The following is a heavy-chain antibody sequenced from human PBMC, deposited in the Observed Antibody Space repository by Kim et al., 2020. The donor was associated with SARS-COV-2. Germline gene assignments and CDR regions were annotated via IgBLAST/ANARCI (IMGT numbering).Heavy chain of an antibody. CDR3: ARDTHHHSGLSVVVTANLLDY. D-gene: IGHD2-21*02. CDR1: GYSISSGYY. V-gene: IGHV4-38-2*02. Sequence: SETLSLTCTVSGYSISSGYYWGWIRQPPGKGLEWIGSIYHSGSTYYNPSLKSRVTISVDTSKNQFSLKLSSVTAADTAVYYCARDTHHHSGLSVVVTANLLDYWGQGTLVTVSS. J-gene: IGHJ4*02. CDR2: IYHSGST.